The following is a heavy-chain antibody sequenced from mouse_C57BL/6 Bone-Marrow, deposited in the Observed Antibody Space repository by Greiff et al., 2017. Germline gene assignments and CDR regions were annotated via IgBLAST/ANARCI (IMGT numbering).Heavy chain of an antibody. V-gene: IGHV14-4*01. D-gene: IGHD2-1*01. J-gene: IGHJ2*01. CDR2: IDPENGDT. CDR3: TPYGNYDFDY. CDR1: GFNIKDDY. Sequence: VQLKESGAELVRPRASVKLSCTASGFNIKDDYMHWVKQRPEQGLEWIGWIDPENGDTEYASKFQGKATITADTSSNTAYLQLSSLTSEDTAVYYCTPYGNYDFDYWGQGTTLTVSS.